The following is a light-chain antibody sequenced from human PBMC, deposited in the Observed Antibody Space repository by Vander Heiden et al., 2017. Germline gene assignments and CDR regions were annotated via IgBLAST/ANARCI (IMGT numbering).Light chain of an antibody. V-gene: IGKV3-11*01. CDR2: DAA. Sequence: EIVFTHSSATHSFFPAERDTLPCRPSQCVSSYLAGYQQKPGQAPRILIYDAANRATGIPARFSGSGSGTDFTLTISSLEPEDFAVYYCQQRSNWPLYTFGQGTKLEIK. CDR1: QCVSSY. J-gene: IGKJ2*01. CDR3: QQRSNWPLYT.